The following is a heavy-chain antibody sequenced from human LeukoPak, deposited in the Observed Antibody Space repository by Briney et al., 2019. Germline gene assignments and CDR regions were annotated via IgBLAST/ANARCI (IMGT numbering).Heavy chain of an antibody. J-gene: IGHJ3*02. V-gene: IGHV4-59*01. Sequence: SETLSLTCSVSGGSISGSYWNWIRQPPGKGLEWIGYVSYSGSTNYNPSLKSRVTISVDTSKNQFSLKLSSMTAADTAVYYCARARNYYDSSDYYYEGDAFDIWGRGTMVTVSS. CDR3: ARARNYYDSSDYYYEGDAFDI. CDR1: GGSISGSY. CDR2: VSYSGST. D-gene: IGHD3-22*01.